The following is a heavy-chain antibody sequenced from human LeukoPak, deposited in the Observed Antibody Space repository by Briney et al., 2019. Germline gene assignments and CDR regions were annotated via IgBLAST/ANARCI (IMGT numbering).Heavy chain of an antibody. V-gene: IGHV4-31*03. CDR1: GGSISSGGYY. CDR2: TYYSGST. D-gene: IGHD5-12*01. CDR3: ARGVYSGYDFIFDY. Sequence: SQTLSLTCTVSGGSISSGGYYWSWIRQHPGKGLEWIGYTYYSGSTYYNPSLKSRVTISVDTSKNQFSLKLSSVTAADTAVYYCARGVYSGYDFIFDYWGQGTLVTVSS. J-gene: IGHJ4*02.